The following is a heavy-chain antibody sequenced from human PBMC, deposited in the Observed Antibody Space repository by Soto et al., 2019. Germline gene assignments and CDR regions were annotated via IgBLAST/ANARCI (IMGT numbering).Heavy chain of an antibody. CDR3: ARDLARYYDSSGYYYY. D-gene: IGHD3-22*01. CDR2: IWDDGSNK. CDR1: GFTFSSYG. Sequence: GGSLRLSCAASGFTFSSYGMHWVRQAPGKGLEWVAVIWDDGSNKYYADSVKGRFTISRDNSKNTLYLQMNSLRAEDTAVYYCARDLARYYDSSGYYYYWGQGTLVTVSS. V-gene: IGHV3-33*01. J-gene: IGHJ4*02.